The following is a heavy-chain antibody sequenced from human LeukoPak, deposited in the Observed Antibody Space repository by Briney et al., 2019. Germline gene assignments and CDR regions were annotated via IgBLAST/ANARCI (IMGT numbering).Heavy chain of an antibody. CDR1: GGSISSYY. Sequence: PSETLSLTCTVSGGSISSYYWSWIRQPPGKGLEWIGYIYYSGSTNYNPSLKSRVTISVDTSKNQFSLKLSSVTAADTAVYYCARSGYSSSWYYTGYYYGMDVWGQGTTVTVSS. V-gene: IGHV4-59*01. CDR3: ARSGYSSSWYYTGYYYGMDV. D-gene: IGHD6-13*01. J-gene: IGHJ6*02. CDR2: IYYSGST.